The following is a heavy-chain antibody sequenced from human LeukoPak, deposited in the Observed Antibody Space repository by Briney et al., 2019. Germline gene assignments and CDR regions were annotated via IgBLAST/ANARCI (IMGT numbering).Heavy chain of an antibody. CDR3: AHRRLVAGQTFPFDH. CDR1: GFSLSTSGVG. V-gene: IGHV2-5*01. D-gene: IGHD6-19*01. CDR2: IYWNDDK. Sequence: SGPTLVNPTQTLTLTCSFPGFSLSTSGVGVGWIRQPPVKALQWLALIYWNDDKGYSPSLESRLTITKGTSKNQVVLTVTNMDAVDTATYYCAHRRLVAGQTFPFDHWGQGTLVTVSS. J-gene: IGHJ4*02.